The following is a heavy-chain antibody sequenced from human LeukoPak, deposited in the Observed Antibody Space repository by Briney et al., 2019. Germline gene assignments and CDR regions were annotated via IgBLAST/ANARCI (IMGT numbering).Heavy chain of an antibody. CDR1: GGSIGSYY. CDR3: ARENRRSGYDFDY. Sequence: SETLSLTCTVSGGSIGSYYWSWIRQPAGKGLEWIGRIYTSGSTNYNPSLKSRVTMSVDTSKNQFSLKLSSVTAADTAVYYCARENRRSGYDFDYWGQGTLVTVSS. CDR2: IYTSGST. D-gene: IGHD5-12*01. V-gene: IGHV4-4*07. J-gene: IGHJ4*02.